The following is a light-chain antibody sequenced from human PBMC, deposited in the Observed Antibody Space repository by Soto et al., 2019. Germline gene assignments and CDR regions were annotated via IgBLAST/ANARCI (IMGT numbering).Light chain of an antibody. CDR1: QSVSSSY. CDR2: GAS. Sequence: EIVLTQSPGTLSLSPGERATLSCRASQSVSSSYLAWYQQKPGQAPRLLIYGASSRATGIPDRFSGSGSGTEFTLTISRLEPEDFEVYYCQQYGSLRIGPFGQGTTVDIX. CDR3: QQYGSLRIGP. V-gene: IGKV3-20*01. J-gene: IGKJ1*01.